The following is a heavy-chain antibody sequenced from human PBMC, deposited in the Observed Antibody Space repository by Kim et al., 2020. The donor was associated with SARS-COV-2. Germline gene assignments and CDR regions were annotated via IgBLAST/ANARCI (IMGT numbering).Heavy chain of an antibody. CDR3: GRDASPIGYYYFGMDV. Sequence: GGSLRLSCAASGFTFSSYSMNWVRQAPGKGLEWVSSISSSSSYIYYADSVKGRFTISRDNAKNSLYLQMNSLRAEDTAVYYCGRDASPIGYYYFGMDVWGQGTTVTVSS. J-gene: IGHJ6*02. V-gene: IGHV3-21*01. CDR1: GFTFSSYS. CDR2: ISSSSSYI.